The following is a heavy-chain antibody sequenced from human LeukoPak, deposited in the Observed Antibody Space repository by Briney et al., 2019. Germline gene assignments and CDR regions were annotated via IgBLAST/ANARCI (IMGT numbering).Heavy chain of an antibody. D-gene: IGHD3-22*01. CDR1: GYTFTSYG. CDR2: ISAYNGNT. Sequence: ASVKVSCKASGYTFTSYGISWVRQAPGQGLEWMGWISAYNGNTNYAQKLQGRVTMTRDTSTSTVYMELSSLRSEDTAVYYCAREGVVVVSFDYWGQGTLVTVSS. V-gene: IGHV1-18*01. CDR3: AREGVVVVSFDY. J-gene: IGHJ4*02.